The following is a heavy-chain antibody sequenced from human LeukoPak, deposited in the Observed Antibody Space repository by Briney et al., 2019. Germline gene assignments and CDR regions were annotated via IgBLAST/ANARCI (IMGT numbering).Heavy chain of an antibody. V-gene: IGHV4-39*07. CDR2: IYYSGST. CDR3: ARDSLYTVTTGFDY. J-gene: IGHJ4*02. CDR1: GGSISSSSYY. D-gene: IGHD4-17*01. Sequence: SETLSLTCTVSGGSISSSSYYWGWIRQPPGKGLEWIGSIYYSGSTYYNPSLKSRVTISVDTSKNQFSLKLSSVTAADTAVYYCARDSLYTVTTGFDYWGQGTLVTVSS.